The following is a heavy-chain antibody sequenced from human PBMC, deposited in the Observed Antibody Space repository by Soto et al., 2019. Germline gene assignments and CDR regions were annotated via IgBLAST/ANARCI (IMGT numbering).Heavy chain of an antibody. CDR2: ISAYNGNT. Sequence: GASVKVSCKASGYTFTSYGISWVRQAPGQGLEWMGWISAYNGNTNYAQKLQGRVTMATDTSTSTAYMELRSLRSDDTAVYYCARDRGAVAGYYYYGMDVWGQGTTVTVSS. D-gene: IGHD6-19*01. V-gene: IGHV1-18*01. CDR1: GYTFTSYG. J-gene: IGHJ6*02. CDR3: ARDRGAVAGYYYYGMDV.